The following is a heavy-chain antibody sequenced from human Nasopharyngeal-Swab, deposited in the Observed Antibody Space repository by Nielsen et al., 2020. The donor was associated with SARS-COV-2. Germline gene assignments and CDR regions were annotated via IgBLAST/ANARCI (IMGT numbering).Heavy chain of an antibody. Sequence: WIRQPPGKGLEWVSVIYSGGSTYYADSVKGRFTISRDNSKNTLYLQMNSLRAEDTAVYYCASPWAYSSSWYSYFQHWCQGTLVTVSS. V-gene: IGHV3-53*01. J-gene: IGHJ1*01. D-gene: IGHD6-13*01. CDR3: ASPWAYSSSWYSYFQH. CDR2: IYSGGST.